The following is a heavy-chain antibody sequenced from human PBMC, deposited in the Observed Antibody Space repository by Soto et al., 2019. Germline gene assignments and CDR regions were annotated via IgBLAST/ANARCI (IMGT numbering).Heavy chain of an antibody. CDR3: ARRDSSGWYHFAF. D-gene: IGHD6-19*01. CDR1: GYSFTSYW. V-gene: IGHV5-51*01. J-gene: IGHJ4*02. Sequence: GVSLKICCKGSGYSFTSYWIGWVRQMHGKGLEWMGIIYPGDSDTRYSPSFQGQVTISADKSISTAYLQWSSLKASDTAMYYCARRDSSGWYHFAFWGQGTLVTVSS. CDR2: IYPGDSDT.